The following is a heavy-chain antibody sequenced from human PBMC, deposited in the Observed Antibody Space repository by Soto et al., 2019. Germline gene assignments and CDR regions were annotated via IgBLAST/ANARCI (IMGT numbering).Heavy chain of an antibody. CDR3: AAPLSSGYFYCGY. CDR2: IYYSGST. Sequence: PSETLSLTCTVSGGSISSSSYYWGWIRQPPGKGLEWIGSIYYSGSTYYNPSLKSRVTISVDTSKNQFSLKLSSVTAADTAVYYCAAPLSSGYFYCGYWGQGTLVTVSS. CDR1: GGSISSSSYY. V-gene: IGHV4-39*01. J-gene: IGHJ4*02. D-gene: IGHD5-12*01.